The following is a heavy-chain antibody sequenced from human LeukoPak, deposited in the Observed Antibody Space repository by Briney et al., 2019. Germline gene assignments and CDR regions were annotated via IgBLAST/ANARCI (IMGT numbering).Heavy chain of an antibody. CDR2: IYYSGST. CDR1: GGSISSGGYC. Sequence: PSQTLSLTCTVSGGSISSGGYCWSWIRQHPGKGLEWIGYIYYSGSTYYNPSLKSRVTISVDTSKNQFSLKLSSVTAADTAVYYCARADTVVINYFDYWGQGTLVTVSS. J-gene: IGHJ4*02. V-gene: IGHV4-31*03. D-gene: IGHD4-23*01. CDR3: ARADTVVINYFDY.